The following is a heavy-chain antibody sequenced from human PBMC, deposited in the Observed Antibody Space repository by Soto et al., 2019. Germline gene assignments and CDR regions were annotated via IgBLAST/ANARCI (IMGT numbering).Heavy chain of an antibody. Sequence: GGSLRLSCAASGFTFSSYGMHWVRQAPGKGLEWVAVIWYDGSNKYYADSVKGRFTISRDNSKNTLYLQMNSLRADDTAVYYCARDSPGIAAAGTEIDYWGQGTLVTVSS. J-gene: IGHJ4*02. D-gene: IGHD6-13*01. CDR2: IWYDGSNK. CDR3: ARDSPGIAAAGTEIDY. V-gene: IGHV3-33*08. CDR1: GFTFSSYG.